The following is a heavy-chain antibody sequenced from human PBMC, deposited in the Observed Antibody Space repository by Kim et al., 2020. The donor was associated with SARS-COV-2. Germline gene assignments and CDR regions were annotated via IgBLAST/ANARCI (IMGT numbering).Heavy chain of an antibody. CDR2: ISYDGSNK. V-gene: IGHV3-30*04. J-gene: IGHJ4*02. CDR3: ARGRRELQFFDY. Sequence: GGSLRLSCAASGFTFSSYAMHWVRQAPGKGLEWVAVISYDGSNKYYADSVKGRFTISRDNSKNTLYLQMNSLRAEDTAVYYCARGRRELQFFDYWGQGTL. D-gene: IGHD1-26*01. CDR1: GFTFSSYA.